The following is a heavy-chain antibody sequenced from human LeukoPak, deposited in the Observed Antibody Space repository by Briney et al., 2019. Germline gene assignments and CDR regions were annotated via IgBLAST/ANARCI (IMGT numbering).Heavy chain of an antibody. D-gene: IGHD3-10*01. CDR2: ISAYNSAYNGNT. V-gene: IGHV1-18*01. CDR1: AYTFINYG. J-gene: IGHJ4*02. CDR3: AREYVSWSYTGTAY. Sequence: ASVKVSSKASAYTFINYGVPWGRQAPGQGLEWMGWISAYNSAYNGNTHYAQKLQGRVTMTTDTSTKRGYMELRSLRSADTAVYYCAREYVSWSYTGTAYWGQGTLVTVSS.